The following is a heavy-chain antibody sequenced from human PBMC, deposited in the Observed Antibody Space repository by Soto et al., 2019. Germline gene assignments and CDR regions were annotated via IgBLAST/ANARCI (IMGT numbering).Heavy chain of an antibody. CDR3: ASSAAGTRMYGMDV. V-gene: IGHV4-30-4*01. CDR1: GGSISSGDYY. J-gene: IGHJ6*02. D-gene: IGHD6-13*01. Sequence: SQTLSLTCTVSGGSISSGDYYWSWIRQPPGKGLEWIGYIYYSGSTYYNPSLKSRVTISVDTSKNQFSLKLSSVTAADTAVYYCASSAAGTRMYGMDVWGQGTTVTVSS. CDR2: IYYSGST.